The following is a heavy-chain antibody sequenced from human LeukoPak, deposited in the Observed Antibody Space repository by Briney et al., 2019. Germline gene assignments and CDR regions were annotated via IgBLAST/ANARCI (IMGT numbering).Heavy chain of an antibody. Sequence: GSSVKVSFTASGGTFSIYAISWVRQAPGQGLEWMGGIIPIFGTANYAQKFQGRVTITADESTSTAYMELSSLRSDDTAVYYCAVNMVRGSRDYWGQGTLVTVSS. D-gene: IGHD3-10*01. CDR2: IIPIFGTA. CDR3: AVNMVRGSRDY. CDR1: GGTFSIYA. V-gene: IGHV1-69*01. J-gene: IGHJ4*02.